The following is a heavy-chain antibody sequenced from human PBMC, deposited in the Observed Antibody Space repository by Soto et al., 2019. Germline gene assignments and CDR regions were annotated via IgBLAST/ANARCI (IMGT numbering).Heavy chain of an antibody. V-gene: IGHV4-59*01. D-gene: IGHD3-16*02. CDR1: VSFGTYY. J-gene: IGHJ4*02. Sequence: QVQLQESGPGLVQPSETLSLTCVGVSFGTYYWSWIRQPPGKGLEWLGYIFSSEHFKYNPSLKSRLPISVDQSKTQGALTLTSVTAADTAVYYCAREGGGYRVDHWGQGTLVTVSS. CDR3: AREGGGYRVDH. CDR2: IFSSEHF.